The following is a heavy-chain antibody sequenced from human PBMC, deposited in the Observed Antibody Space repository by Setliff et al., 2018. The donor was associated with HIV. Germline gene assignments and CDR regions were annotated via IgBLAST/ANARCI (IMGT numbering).Heavy chain of an antibody. Sequence: ASVKFSCKASGYTFISYGISWVRQAPGQGLEWMGWISAYNGNTNYAQKLQGRVTMTTDTSTSTAYMELRSLRSDDTAVYYCARDSNPRRSWYSGDAFDIWGQGTMVTVSS. D-gene: IGHD6-13*01. CDR1: GYTFISYG. J-gene: IGHJ3*02. CDR2: ISAYNGNT. CDR3: ARDSNPRRSWYSGDAFDI. V-gene: IGHV1-18*01.